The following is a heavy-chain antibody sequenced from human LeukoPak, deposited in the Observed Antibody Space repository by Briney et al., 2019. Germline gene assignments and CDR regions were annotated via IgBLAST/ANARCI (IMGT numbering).Heavy chain of an antibody. Sequence: GASVKVSCKASGYSFTTYGITWVRQAPGQGLEWMGWISAFNGNTNYAQKLQGRVTMTTDTSTSTAYMELRSLRSDDAAVYYCAREMATIRDWGQGTLVTVSS. V-gene: IGHV1-18*01. D-gene: IGHD5-24*01. CDR3: AREMATIRD. J-gene: IGHJ4*02. CDR1: GYSFTTYG. CDR2: ISAFNGNT.